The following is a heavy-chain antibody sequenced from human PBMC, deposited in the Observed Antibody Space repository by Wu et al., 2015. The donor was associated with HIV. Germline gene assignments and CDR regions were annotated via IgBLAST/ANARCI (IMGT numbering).Heavy chain of an antibody. CDR2: ISTNSGTT. D-gene: IGHD3-10*01. V-gene: IGHV1-18*01. CDR1: GYTFSRNA. Sequence: QVELVQSGAEVKQPGASIRVSCKTSGYTFSRNAINWVRQAPGQGLDWLGWISTNSGTTTYAQKFQGRVTLTIDRSTNTAYMDLRSLSSDDTGVYFCARSAILRGEAFDLWGQGTLVTVSS. J-gene: IGHJ4*02. CDR3: ARSAILRGEAFDL.